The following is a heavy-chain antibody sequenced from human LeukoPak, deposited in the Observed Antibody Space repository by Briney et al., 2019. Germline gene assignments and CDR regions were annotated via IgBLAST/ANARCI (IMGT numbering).Heavy chain of an antibody. CDR2: ISGTGDRT. CDR3: AKNTMVRQWDWFDP. CDR1: GFTFSSSA. J-gene: IGHJ5*02. D-gene: IGHD3-10*01. Sequence: GGSLRLSCAAPGFTFSSSAMSWVRQAPGKGLEWVSTISGTGDRTYYADSVKGRFTISRDNSKNTLFLHMNSLRTEDTALYYCAKNTMVRQWDWFDPWGQGTLVTVSS. V-gene: IGHV3-23*01.